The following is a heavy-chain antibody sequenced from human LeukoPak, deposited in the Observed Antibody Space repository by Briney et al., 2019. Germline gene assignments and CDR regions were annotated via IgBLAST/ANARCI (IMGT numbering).Heavy chain of an antibody. V-gene: IGHV3-33*06. CDR3: AKGQQFRYSSLDN. Sequence: GGSLRLSCAASGFIFSSYGMHWVRQAPGKGLEWVALIWYDGRNKYYADSVKGRFITSRDNSKNTVYLQMNSLRAEDTAVYYCAKGQQFRYSSLDNWGQGTLVTVSS. J-gene: IGHJ4*02. CDR2: IWYDGRNK. D-gene: IGHD6-13*01. CDR1: GFIFSSYG.